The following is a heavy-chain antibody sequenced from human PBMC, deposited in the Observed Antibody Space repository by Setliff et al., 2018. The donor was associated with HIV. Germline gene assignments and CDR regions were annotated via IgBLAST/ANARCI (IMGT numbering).Heavy chain of an antibody. Sequence: SETLSLTCSVSGGSIDNTKSYWGWIRQPPGKGLEWIGSIYHSGNTYYMPSLQSRVTISGDTSKNQVSLRLSSVTAADTAVYYCARAKVTGSDYWGQGTLVTVSS. CDR3: ARAKVTGSDY. V-gene: IGHV4-39*01. J-gene: IGHJ4*02. CDR2: IYHSGNT. CDR1: GGSIDNTKSY. D-gene: IGHD5-18*01.